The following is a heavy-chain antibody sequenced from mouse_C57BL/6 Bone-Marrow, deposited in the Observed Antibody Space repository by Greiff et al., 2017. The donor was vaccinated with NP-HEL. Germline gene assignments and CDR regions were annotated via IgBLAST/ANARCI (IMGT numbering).Heavy chain of an antibody. CDR2: IDPENGDT. Sequence: VQLQQSGAELVRPGASVKLSCTASGFNIKDDYMHWVKQRPEQGLEWIGWIDPENGDTEYASKFQGKATITADTSSNTAYLQLSSLTSEDTAVYYCTLYDYDEGDCAMDYWGQGTSVTVSS. J-gene: IGHJ4*01. CDR3: TLYDYDEGDCAMDY. CDR1: GFNIKDDY. V-gene: IGHV14-4*01. D-gene: IGHD2-4*01.